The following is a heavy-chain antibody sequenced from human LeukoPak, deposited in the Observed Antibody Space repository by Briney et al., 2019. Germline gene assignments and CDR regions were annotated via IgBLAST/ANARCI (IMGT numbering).Heavy chain of an antibody. D-gene: IGHD3-22*01. CDR2: IWYDGSKK. V-gene: IGHV3-30*02. J-gene: IGHJ3*02. CDR1: GFTFSSNG. CDR3: AKAFYGRDYYDSSGQGAFDI. Sequence: GGSLRLSCAASGFTFSSNGMYWVRQAPGKGLEWVSLIWYDGSKKYYADSVKGRFTISRDNSKNTLFLQMNSLRAEDTAVYYCAKAFYGRDYYDSSGQGAFDIWGQGTMVTVSS.